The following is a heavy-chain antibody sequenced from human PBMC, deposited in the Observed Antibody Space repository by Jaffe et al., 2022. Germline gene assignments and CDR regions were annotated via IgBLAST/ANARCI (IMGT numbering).Heavy chain of an antibody. V-gene: IGHV1-69*16. CDR3: ARGGGGFGEFCEY. CDR2: IIPVDDSA. Sequence: QIQLVQSGAAVKPPGSSVKVSCKPSGGTFSTDTVIWVRQVPGQGLEWMGDIIPVDDSANYAQKFQGRVRITTDEDTSTVFLELNSLTSEDTALYFCARGGGGFGEFCEYWGQGTKVTVSS. CDR1: GGTFSTDT. J-gene: IGHJ4*02. D-gene: IGHD3-10*01.